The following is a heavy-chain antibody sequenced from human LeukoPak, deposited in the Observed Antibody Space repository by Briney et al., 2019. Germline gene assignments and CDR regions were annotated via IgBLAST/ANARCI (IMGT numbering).Heavy chain of an antibody. Sequence: SVKASCKASGGTFSSYAISWVRQAPGQGLEWMGGIIPIFGTANYAQKFQGRVTITADKSTSTAYMELSSLRSEDTAVYYCARDATRAAGWFDPWGQGTLVTVSS. CDR1: GGTFSSYA. CDR3: ARDATRAAGWFDP. J-gene: IGHJ5*02. CDR2: IIPIFGTA. V-gene: IGHV1-69*06. D-gene: IGHD2-15*01.